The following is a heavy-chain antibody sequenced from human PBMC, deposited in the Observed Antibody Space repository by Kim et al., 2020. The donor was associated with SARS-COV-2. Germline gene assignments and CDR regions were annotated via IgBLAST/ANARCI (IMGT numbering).Heavy chain of an antibody. J-gene: IGHJ6*02. CDR3: ARGNRGGSGSSTYYYYYGMDV. CDR1: GGTFSSYA. CDR2: IIPIFGTA. Sequence: SVKVSCKASGGTFSSYAISWVRQAPGQGLEWMGGIIPIFGTANYAQKFQGRVTITADESTSTAYMELSSLRSEDTAVYYCARGNRGGSGSSTYYYYYGMDVWGQGTTVTVSS. D-gene: IGHD3-10*01. V-gene: IGHV1-69*13.